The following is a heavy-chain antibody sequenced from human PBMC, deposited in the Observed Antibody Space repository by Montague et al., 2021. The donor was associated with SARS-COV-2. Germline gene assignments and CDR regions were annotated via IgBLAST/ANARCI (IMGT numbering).Heavy chain of an antibody. CDR1: GGSFSSYY. V-gene: IGHV4-59*01. D-gene: IGHD3-3*01. CDR3: AREKADFWSGLNGWFDP. CDR2: IYYSGST. Sequence: SETLSLTCAVYGGSFSSYYWSWIRQPPGKGLEWIGYIYYSGSTNYNPSLKSRVTISVDTPKNQFSLKLSSVTAADTAAYYCAREKADFWSGLNGWFDPWGQGPLVT. J-gene: IGHJ5*02.